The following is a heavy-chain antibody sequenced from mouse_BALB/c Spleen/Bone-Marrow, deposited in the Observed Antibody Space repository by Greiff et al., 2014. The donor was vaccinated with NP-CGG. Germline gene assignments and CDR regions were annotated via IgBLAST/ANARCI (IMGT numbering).Heavy chain of an antibody. CDR1: GFTFTDYY. D-gene: IGHD1-1*01. V-gene: IGHV7-3*02. CDR3: ARDGSSFYWCFDV. J-gene: IGHJ1*01. Sequence: EVKLMESGGGLVQPGGSLRLSCATSGFTFTDYYMSWVRQPPGKALEWLAFIRNKANGCTTEYSASVRGRFTISRDNSQSILYLQMNTLRAGDSATYYCARDGSSFYWCFDVWGAGTTVTVSS. CDR2: IRNKANGCTT.